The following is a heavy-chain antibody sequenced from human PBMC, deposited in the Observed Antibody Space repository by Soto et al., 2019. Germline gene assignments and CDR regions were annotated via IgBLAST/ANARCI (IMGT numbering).Heavy chain of an antibody. CDR3: ARGSRSWTTDDY. D-gene: IGHD6-13*01. V-gene: IGHV3-48*03. Sequence: GGSLRLSCAASGFTFSSYEMNWVRQAPGKGLEWVSYISSSGSTIYYADSVKGRFTISRDNAKNSLYLQMNSLRAEDTAVYYCARGSRSWTTDDYWGQGTLVTVSS. CDR2: ISSSGSTI. J-gene: IGHJ4*02. CDR1: GFTFSSYE.